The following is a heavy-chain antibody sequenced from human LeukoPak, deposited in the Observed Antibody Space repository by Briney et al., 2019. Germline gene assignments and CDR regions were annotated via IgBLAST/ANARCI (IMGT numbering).Heavy chain of an antibody. J-gene: IGHJ4*02. CDR3: ARVRMDGDYEFDY. CDR1: GGSISSGGYY. D-gene: IGHD4-17*01. Sequence: KPSETLSLTCTVSGGSISSGGYYWSWIRQHPGKGLEWIGYIYYSGSTNYNPSLKSRVTISVDTSKNQFSLKLSSVTAADTAVYYCARVRMDGDYEFDYWGQGTLVTVSS. CDR2: IYYSGST. V-gene: IGHV4-61*08.